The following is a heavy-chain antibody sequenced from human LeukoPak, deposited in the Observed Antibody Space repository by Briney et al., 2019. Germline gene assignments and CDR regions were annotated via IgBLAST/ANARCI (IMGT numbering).Heavy chain of an antibody. CDR1: GFTFGDYA. D-gene: IGHD6-19*01. Sequence: GGSLRLSCTASGFTFGDYAMSWVRQAPGKGLEWVGFIRSKAYGGTTEYAASVKGRFTISRDDSKSIAYLQMNSLKTEDTAVYYCTRELSPLAVAGVWHAFDIWGQGTMVTVSS. J-gene: IGHJ3*02. V-gene: IGHV3-49*04. CDR2: IRSKAYGGTT. CDR3: TRELSPLAVAGVWHAFDI.